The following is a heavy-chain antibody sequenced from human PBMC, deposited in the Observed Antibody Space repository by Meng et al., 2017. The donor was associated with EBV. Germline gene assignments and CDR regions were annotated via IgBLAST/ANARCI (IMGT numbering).Heavy chain of an antibody. Sequence: QVQLQQWGAGLLKPSGTLSRTCGLSGESFSGYYCSWVRQSPGKGLEWIGEVNHAGRTNFNPSLKSRVSISLDTSKNQFSLKLNSVTVADTAVYYCAEGRGTFDYWGRGTLVTVSS. CDR1: GESFSGYY. J-gene: IGHJ4*02. CDR3: AEGRGTFDY. V-gene: IGHV4-34*01. CDR2: VNHAGRT.